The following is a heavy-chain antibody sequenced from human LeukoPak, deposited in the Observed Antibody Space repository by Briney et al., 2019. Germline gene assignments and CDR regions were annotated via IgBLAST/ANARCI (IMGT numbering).Heavy chain of an antibody. J-gene: IGHJ4*02. CDR2: IIPILGIA. CDR3: ASSCSSTSCSPY. Sequence: GASVKVSCKASGGTFSSYAISWVRQAPGQGLEWMGRIIPILGIANYAQKFQGRVTITADKSTSTAYMELSSLRSEDTAVYYCASSCSSTSCSPYWGQGTLVTVSS. CDR1: GGTFSSYA. V-gene: IGHV1-69*04. D-gene: IGHD2-2*01.